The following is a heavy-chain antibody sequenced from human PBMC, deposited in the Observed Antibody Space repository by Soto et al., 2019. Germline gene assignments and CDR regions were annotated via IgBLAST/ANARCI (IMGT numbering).Heavy chain of an antibody. CDR1: GFTFSSYA. V-gene: IGHV3-23*01. Sequence: LRLSCAASGFTFSSYAMSWVRQAPGKGLEWVSAISGSGGSTYYADSVKGRFTISRDNSKNTLYLQMNSLRAEDTAVYYCAKGLVWSGYYSNYYYGMDVWGQGTTVTVSS. CDR3: AKGLVWSGYYSNYYYGMDV. CDR2: ISGSGGST. D-gene: IGHD3-3*01. J-gene: IGHJ6*02.